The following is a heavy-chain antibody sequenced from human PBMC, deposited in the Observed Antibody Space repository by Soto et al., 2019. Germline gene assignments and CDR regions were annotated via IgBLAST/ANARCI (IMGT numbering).Heavy chain of an antibody. V-gene: IGHV3-43*01. CDR2: ISWGGGST. CDR1: GFTFDDYT. Sequence: WGSLRLSCAASGFTFDDYTMHWVRQAPGKGLEWVSLISWGGGSTYYADSVKGRFTISRDNSKNSLYLQMNSLRTEDTALYYCAKDIGYCSGGSCYSASNYYGMDVWGQGTTVTVSS. J-gene: IGHJ6*02. D-gene: IGHD2-15*01. CDR3: AKDIGYCSGGSCYSASNYYGMDV.